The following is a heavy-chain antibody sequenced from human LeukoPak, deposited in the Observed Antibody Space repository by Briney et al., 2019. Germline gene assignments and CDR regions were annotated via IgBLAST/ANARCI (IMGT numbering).Heavy chain of an antibody. CDR1: GFTFSNYW. D-gene: IGHD3-10*01. Sequence: GGSLRLSCAASGFTFSNYWMHWVRQAPGKGLVWVSRINSDGRSTSYADSVRGRFTISRDNAKNTLYLQMNSLRVEDAAVYYCGRLNSPLGSGSYVGVLDMWGQGTMVSVSS. J-gene: IGHJ3*02. CDR2: INSDGRST. V-gene: IGHV3-74*01. CDR3: GRLNSPLGSGSYVGVLDM.